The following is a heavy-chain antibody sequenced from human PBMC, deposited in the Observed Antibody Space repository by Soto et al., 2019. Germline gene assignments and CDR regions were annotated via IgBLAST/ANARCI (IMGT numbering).Heavy chain of an antibody. J-gene: IGHJ6*03. CDR2: IYYSGST. D-gene: IGHD3-3*01. CDR1: GGSISSYY. CDR3: ARLAVTWGERYYDFWSGYYSYGQNLNMDV. V-gene: IGHV4-59*08. Sequence: PSEILSLTCTVSGGSISSYYWSWIRQPPGKGLEWIGYIYYSGSTNYNPSLKSRVTISVDTSKNQFSLKLSSVTAADTAVYYCARLAVTWGERYYDFWSGYYSYGQNLNMDVWGKGTTVTVSS.